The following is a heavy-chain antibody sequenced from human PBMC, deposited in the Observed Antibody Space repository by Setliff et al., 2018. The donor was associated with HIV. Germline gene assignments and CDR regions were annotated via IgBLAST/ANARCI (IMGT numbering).Heavy chain of an antibody. J-gene: IGHJ2*01. V-gene: IGHV4-59*04. D-gene: IGHD2-2*01. CDR1: GGSISSHY. CDR2: IYYSGST. Sequence: PSETLSLTCTVSGGSISSHYWSWIRQPPGKGLEWIGTIYYSGSTYYNPSLKSRVTISVDTSKNQFSLKLSSVIATETAIYYCARQKTVPASAGYFDLWGRGTLVTVSS. CDR3: ARQKTVPASAGYFDL.